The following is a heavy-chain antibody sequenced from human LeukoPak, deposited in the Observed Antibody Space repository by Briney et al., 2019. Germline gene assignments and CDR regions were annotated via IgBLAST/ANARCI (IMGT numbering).Heavy chain of an antibody. V-gene: IGHV1-69*06. Sequence: SVKVSCTASGGTFSSYAISWVRQAPGQGLEWMGGIIPIFGTANYAQKFQGRVTITADKSTSTAYMELSSLRSEDTAVYYCARSSIIAAAGPYYFDYWGQGTLVTVSS. J-gene: IGHJ4*02. CDR1: GGTFSSYA. CDR2: IIPIFGTA. D-gene: IGHD6-13*01. CDR3: ARSSIIAAAGPYYFDY.